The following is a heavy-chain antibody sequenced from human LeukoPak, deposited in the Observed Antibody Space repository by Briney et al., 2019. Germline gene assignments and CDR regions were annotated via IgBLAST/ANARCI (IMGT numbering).Heavy chain of an antibody. CDR3: GRIVVVPAAGGHHAFDV. Sequence: PSETLSLTCAVYGGSFSGYYWSWIRQPPGKGLEWLGYIYYSGSTNYNPSLKSRVTISVDTSKNQFSLKLSSVTAADTAVYYCGRIVVVPAAGGHHAFDVWGQGTMVTVSS. J-gene: IGHJ3*01. CDR1: GGSFSGYY. V-gene: IGHV4-59*01. D-gene: IGHD2-2*01. CDR2: IYYSGST.